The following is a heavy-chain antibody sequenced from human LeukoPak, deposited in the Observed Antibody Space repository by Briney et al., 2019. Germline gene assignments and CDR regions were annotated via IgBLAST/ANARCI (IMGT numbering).Heavy chain of an antibody. Sequence: ASVKVSCKASGYTFTSYGISWVRQAPGQGREWMGWISAYNGNTNYAQKLQGRVTMTTDTSTSTAHLELRSRRADDTAVDYCARIQEGYCSSTSCYVGWFDPWGQGTLVTVSS. CDR3: ARIQEGYCSSTSCYVGWFDP. CDR2: ISAYNGNT. J-gene: IGHJ5*02. V-gene: IGHV1-18*04. D-gene: IGHD2-2*01. CDR1: GYTFTSYG.